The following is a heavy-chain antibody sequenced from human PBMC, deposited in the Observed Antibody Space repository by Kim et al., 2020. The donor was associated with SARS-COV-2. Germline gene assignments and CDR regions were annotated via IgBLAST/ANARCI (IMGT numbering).Heavy chain of an antibody. CDR3: ARGGSPMYYYDSSGYHLDY. D-gene: IGHD3-22*01. Sequence: SRVTISVDTSKNQFSLKLSSVTAADTAVYYCARGGSPMYYYDSSGYHLDYWGQGTLVTVSS. J-gene: IGHJ4*02. V-gene: IGHV4-34*01.